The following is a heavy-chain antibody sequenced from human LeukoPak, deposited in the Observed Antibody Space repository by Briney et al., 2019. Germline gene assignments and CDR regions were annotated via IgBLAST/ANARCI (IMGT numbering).Heavy chain of an antibody. Sequence: SETLSLTCAGYGGSFSGYYWSWIRQPPGKGLEWIGEINHSGSTNYNPSLKSRVTISVDTSKNQFSLKLSSVTAADTAVYYCARVSRGIGSGYYYFDYWGQGTLVTVSS. J-gene: IGHJ4*02. CDR3: ARVSRGIGSGYYYFDY. CDR2: INHSGST. D-gene: IGHD3-22*01. V-gene: IGHV4-34*01. CDR1: GGSFSGYY.